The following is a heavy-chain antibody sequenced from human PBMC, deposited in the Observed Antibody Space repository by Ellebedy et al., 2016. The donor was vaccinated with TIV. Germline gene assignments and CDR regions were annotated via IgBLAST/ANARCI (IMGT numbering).Heavy chain of an antibody. V-gene: IGHV3-23*01. CDR2: ISGSGGST. J-gene: IGHJ4*02. Sequence: GESLKISXAASGLSPESYVMNAMNWVRQAPGKGLEWVSTISGSGGSTYYPDSVKGRFTISRDNSKKVVYLRMNSLRAEDTAIYYCATMGGIVGRYFEDWGQGTLVTVSS. CDR1: GLSPESYVMNA. CDR3: ATMGGIVGRYFED. D-gene: IGHD2-15*01.